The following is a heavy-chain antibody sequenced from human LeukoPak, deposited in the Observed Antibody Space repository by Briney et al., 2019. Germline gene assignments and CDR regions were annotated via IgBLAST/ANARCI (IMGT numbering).Heavy chain of an antibody. D-gene: IGHD3-22*01. CDR1: GGTFSSYA. Sequence: GASVKVSCKASGGTFSSYAISWVRRAPGQGLEWMGGIIPIFGTANYAQKFQGRVTITADESTSTAYMELSSLRSEDTAVYYCARTNYYDSSGYYFDYWGQGTLVTVSS. CDR2: IIPIFGTA. J-gene: IGHJ4*02. CDR3: ARTNYYDSSGYYFDY. V-gene: IGHV1-69*13.